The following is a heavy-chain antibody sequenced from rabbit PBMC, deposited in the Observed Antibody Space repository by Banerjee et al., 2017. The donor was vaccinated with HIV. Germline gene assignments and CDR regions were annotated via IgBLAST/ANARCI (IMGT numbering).Heavy chain of an antibody. CDR2: INTSSGST. D-gene: IGHD3-1*01. Sequence: QEQLEESGGDLVKPEGSLTLTCTASGFSFRNKYVMCWVRQAPGKGLEWIACINTSSGSTVYATWAKGRFTISRTSSTTVSLQMTSLTAADTATYFCARDLAGVTGSNLWGPGTLVTVS. CDR1: GFSFRNKYV. J-gene: IGHJ4*01. V-gene: IGHV1S45*01. CDR3: ARDLAGVTGSNL.